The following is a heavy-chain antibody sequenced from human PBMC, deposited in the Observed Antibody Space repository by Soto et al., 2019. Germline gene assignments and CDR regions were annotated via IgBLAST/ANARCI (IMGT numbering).Heavy chain of an antibody. J-gene: IGHJ6*02. D-gene: IGHD6-19*01. CDR1: GFTFTSSA. CDR2: IVVGSGNT. Sequence: SVKVSCKASGFTFTSSAVQWVRQARGQRLEWIGWIVVGSGNTNYAQKFQERVTITRDMSTSTAYMELSSLRSEDTAVYYCAADPRGWRMLGGMDVWGQGTTVTVSS. V-gene: IGHV1-58*01. CDR3: AADPRGWRMLGGMDV.